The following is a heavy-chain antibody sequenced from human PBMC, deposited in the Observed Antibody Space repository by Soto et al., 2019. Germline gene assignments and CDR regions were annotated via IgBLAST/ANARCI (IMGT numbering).Heavy chain of an antibody. CDR2: ISYDGSNK. J-gene: IGHJ4*02. V-gene: IGHV3-30*18. D-gene: IGHD5-18*01. CDR3: AKDLRRRGYSYGLQADY. Sequence: QVQLVESGGGVVQPGRSLRLSCAASGFTFSSYGMLWVRQAPGKGLEWVAVISYDGSNKYYADSVKGRFTISRDNSKNTLYLQMNSLRAEDTAVYYCAKDLRRRGYSYGLQADYWGQGTLVTVSS. CDR1: GFTFSSYG.